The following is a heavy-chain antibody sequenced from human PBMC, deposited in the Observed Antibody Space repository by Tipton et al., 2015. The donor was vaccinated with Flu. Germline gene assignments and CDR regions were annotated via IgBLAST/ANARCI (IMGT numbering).Heavy chain of an antibody. CDR2: ISHTGT. Sequence: TLSLTCAVSGAPVRGGIYSWNWILQPPGKGLEWIGSISHTGTYYKPSLRTRAAISADRSKNEFSLTLASLTAADTAVYYCARDLWNDRRTYYYYGVDVWGHGATITVSS. CDR3: ARDLWNDRRTYYYYGVDV. D-gene: IGHD1-1*01. V-gene: IGHV4-30-2*01. CDR1: GAPVRGGIYS. J-gene: IGHJ6*01.